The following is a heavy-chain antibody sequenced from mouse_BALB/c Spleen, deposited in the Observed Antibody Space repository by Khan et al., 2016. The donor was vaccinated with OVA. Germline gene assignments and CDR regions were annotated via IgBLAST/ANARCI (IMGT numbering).Heavy chain of an antibody. CDR3: SRVGSYYVSFAY. J-gene: IGHJ3*01. CDR2: IYPFNDDT. D-gene: IGHD1-1*01. V-gene: IGHV1S136*01. Sequence: VQLQQSGPELVKPGASVKMSCKASGYTFTSYVMHWVKQKPGLGLEWIGYIYPFNDDTKYNEKFKGKATLTSDRSSRTAYMELSSLTSEDAAVHYCSRVGSYYVSFAYWGQGTLVTVSA. CDR1: GYTFTSYV.